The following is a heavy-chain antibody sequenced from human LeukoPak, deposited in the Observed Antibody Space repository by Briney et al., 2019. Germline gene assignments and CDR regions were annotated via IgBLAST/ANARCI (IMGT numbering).Heavy chain of an antibody. Sequence: GGSLRLSCAASGFTFSSYSMNWVRQAPGKGLEWVSSISSSSSYIYYADSVKGRFTISRDNAKNSLYLQMNSLRAEDTAVYYCAHYGGAQYYFDYWGQGTLVTVSS. CDR3: AHYGGAQYYFDY. CDR2: ISSSSSYI. J-gene: IGHJ4*02. CDR1: GFTFSSYS. D-gene: IGHD4-23*01. V-gene: IGHV3-21*01.